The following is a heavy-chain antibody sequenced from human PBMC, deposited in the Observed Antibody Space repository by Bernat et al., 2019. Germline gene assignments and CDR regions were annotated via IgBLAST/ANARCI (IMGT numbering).Heavy chain of an antibody. CDR3: ARGRRYYGSGSYYTSYFDY. Sequence: QLQLQESGPGLVKPSETLSLTCTVSGGSISSSSYYWGWIRQPPGKGLEWIGSIYYSGSTYYNPSLKSRVTISVDTSKNQCSLKLSSVTAADTAVYYCARGRRYYGSGSYYTSYFDYWGQGTLVTVSS. D-gene: IGHD3-10*01. CDR2: IYYSGST. J-gene: IGHJ4*02. V-gene: IGHV4-39*07. CDR1: GGSISSSSYY.